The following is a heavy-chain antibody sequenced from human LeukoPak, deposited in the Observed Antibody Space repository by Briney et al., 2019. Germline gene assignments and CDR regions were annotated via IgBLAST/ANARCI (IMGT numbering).Heavy chain of an antibody. J-gene: IGHJ4*02. CDR2: IYYSGST. V-gene: IGHV4-34*09. CDR3: ARTPARRYYYDSSDYYYDYFDY. D-gene: IGHD3-22*01. CDR1: GGSFSGYY. Sequence: SETLSLTCAVYGGSFSGYYWSWIRQPPGKGLEWIGYIYYSGSTYYNPSLKSRVTISVDTSKYQFSLKLSSVTAADTAVYYCARTPARRYYYDSSDYYYDYFDYWGQGTLVTVSS.